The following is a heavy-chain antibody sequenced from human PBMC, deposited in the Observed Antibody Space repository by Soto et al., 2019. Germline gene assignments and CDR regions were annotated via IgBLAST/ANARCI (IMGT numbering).Heavy chain of an antibody. D-gene: IGHD3-9*01. Sequence: QVQLVESGGGVVQPGTSLTLSCAASGFIFSRDGMHWVRQAPGKGLEWVAVISYHGSDIYYADSVKGRFTISRDNSKNTFYRKMNSLRPEDTALYSCAKPKGVDIPSDSWGQGTLVTVSS. CDR2: ISYHGSDI. V-gene: IGHV3-30*18. J-gene: IGHJ4*02. CDR1: GFIFSRDG. CDR3: AKPKGVDIPSDS.